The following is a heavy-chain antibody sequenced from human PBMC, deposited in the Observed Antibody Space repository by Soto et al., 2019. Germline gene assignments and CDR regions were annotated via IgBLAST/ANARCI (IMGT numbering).Heavy chain of an antibody. CDR1: GFTFSSYA. V-gene: IGHV3-30-3*01. J-gene: IGHJ6*02. CDR2: ISYDGSNK. Sequence: GGSLRLSCAASGFTFSSYAMHWVRQAPGKGLEWVAVISYDGSNKYYADSVKGRFTISRDNSKNTLYLQMNSLRAEDTAVYYCARDGGIAALPHYYYYGMDVWGQGTTVTVSS. CDR3: ARDGGIAALPHYYYYGMDV. D-gene: IGHD6-6*01.